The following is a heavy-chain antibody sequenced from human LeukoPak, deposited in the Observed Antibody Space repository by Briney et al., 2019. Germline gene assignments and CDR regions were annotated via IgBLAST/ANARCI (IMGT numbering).Heavy chain of an antibody. CDR3: ARDGGGAYYYYGMDV. D-gene: IGHD1-26*01. J-gene: IGHJ6*02. CDR1: GFTFSSYW. Sequence: GGSLRLSCAASGFTFSSYWMSWVRQAPGKGLEWVANIKQDGSEKYYVDSVKGRFTISRDNAKNSLYLQMNSLRAEDTAVYYCARDGGGAYYYYGMDVWGQGTTVTVSS. CDR2: IKQDGSEK. V-gene: IGHV3-7*01.